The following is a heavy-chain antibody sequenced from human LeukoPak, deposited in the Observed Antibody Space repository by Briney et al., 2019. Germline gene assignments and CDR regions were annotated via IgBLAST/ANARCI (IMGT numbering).Heavy chain of an antibody. CDR2: ISGSGSTI. CDR1: TFTFSSYE. D-gene: IGHD3-10*01. J-gene: IGHJ4*02. Sequence: GGSLRLSCAASTFTFSSYEMNWVRQAPGKGLEWVSYISGSGSTIYYADSVKGRFTISRDNAKNSLYLQMNGLRAEDTAVYYCARAPGFGDFWGQGTLVTVSS. V-gene: IGHV3-48*03. CDR3: ARAPGFGDF.